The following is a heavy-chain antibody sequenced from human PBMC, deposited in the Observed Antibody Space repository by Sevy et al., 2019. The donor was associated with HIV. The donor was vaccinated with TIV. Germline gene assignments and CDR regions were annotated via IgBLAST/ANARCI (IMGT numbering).Heavy chain of an antibody. CDR2: VSWNSGSI. CDR3: AKDLPPSIYYYGSGSYYNGAFDI. D-gene: IGHD3-10*01. J-gene: IGHJ3*02. V-gene: IGHV3-9*01. CDR1: GFTFDDYA. Sequence: GGSLRLSCAASGFTFDDYAMHWVRQAPGKGLEWVSGVSWNSGSIGYADSVKGRFTISRDNAKNSLYLQMNSLRAEDTALYYCAKDLPPSIYYYGSGSYYNGAFDIWGQGTMVTVSS.